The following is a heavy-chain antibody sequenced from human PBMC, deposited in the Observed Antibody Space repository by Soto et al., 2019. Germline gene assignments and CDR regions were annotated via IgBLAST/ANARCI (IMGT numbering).Heavy chain of an antibody. D-gene: IGHD3-10*01. Sequence: SETLSLTCTVSGNSISSGGYYWSWIRQHPGKGLEWVGYIYYSGNTYSNPSLKSRVTISVDTSKNQFSLKLSSVTAADTATYYCARAQFYYGSAPSLDYWGQGTLVTVSS. V-gene: IGHV4-31*03. CDR1: GNSISSGGYY. J-gene: IGHJ4*02. CDR3: ARAQFYYGSAPSLDY. CDR2: IYYSGNT.